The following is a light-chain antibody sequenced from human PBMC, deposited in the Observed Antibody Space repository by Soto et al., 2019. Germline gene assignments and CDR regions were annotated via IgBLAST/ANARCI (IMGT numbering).Light chain of an antibody. J-gene: IGKJ5*01. Sequence: DIQMTQSPSSLSASVGDRVTITCQASQDISNYLNWYQQKPGKAPKLLIYDASNLETGVPSRFSGSGSGTDFTFNISSLQPEDIATYYCQQYDNLPSSITFGQGTRLEIK. CDR1: QDISNY. CDR2: DAS. V-gene: IGKV1-33*01. CDR3: QQYDNLPSSIT.